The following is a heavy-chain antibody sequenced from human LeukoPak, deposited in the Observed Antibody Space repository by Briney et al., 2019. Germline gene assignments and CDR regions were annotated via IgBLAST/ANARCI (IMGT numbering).Heavy chain of an antibody. Sequence: ASVEVSCKASGYTFTSYGISWVRQAPGQGLGWMGWISAYNGNTNYAQKLQGRVTMTTDTSTSTAYMELRSLTSDDTALYYLATLSYYDIFTGYYTHYYSYGMDLWGQGPTVPVSS. CDR1: GYTFTSYG. V-gene: IGHV1-18*01. J-gene: IGHJ6*02. CDR2: ISAYNGNT. CDR3: ATLSYYDIFTGYYTHYYSYGMDL. D-gene: IGHD3-9*01.